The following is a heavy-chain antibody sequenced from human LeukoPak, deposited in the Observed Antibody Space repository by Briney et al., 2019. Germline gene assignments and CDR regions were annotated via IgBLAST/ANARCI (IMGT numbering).Heavy chain of an antibody. J-gene: IGHJ4*02. D-gene: IGHD3-22*01. Sequence: GGSLRLSCAASGFTFSSYSMNWVRQAPGKGLEWVSSISSSSSYIYYADSVKGRFTISRDNAKNSLYLQMNSLRAEDTSVYYCARGIYDSSGYYVDYWGQGTLVTVAS. CDR3: ARGIYDSSGYYVDY. CDR2: ISSSSSYI. CDR1: GFTFSSYS. V-gene: IGHV3-21*01.